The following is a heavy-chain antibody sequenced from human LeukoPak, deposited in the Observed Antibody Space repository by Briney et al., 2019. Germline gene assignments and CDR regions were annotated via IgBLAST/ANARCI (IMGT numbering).Heavy chain of an antibody. CDR1: GGTFSSYA. CDR2: IIPIFGTA. Sequence: SVKVSCKASGGTFSSYAISWVRQAPGQALEWMGGIIPIFGTANYAQKFQGRVTITADKSTSTAYTELSSLRSEDTAVYYCARAEAGDIVVVPAATGAHYYYGMDVWGKGTTVTVSS. J-gene: IGHJ6*04. D-gene: IGHD2-2*01. CDR3: ARAEAGDIVVVPAATGAHYYYGMDV. V-gene: IGHV1-69*06.